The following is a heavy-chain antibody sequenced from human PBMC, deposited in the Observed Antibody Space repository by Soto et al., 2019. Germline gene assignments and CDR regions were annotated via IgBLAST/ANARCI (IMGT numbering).Heavy chain of an antibody. J-gene: IGHJ4*02. CDR1: GYTFTSYA. D-gene: IGHD4-17*01. CDR3: ARAEVTTSDFDY. V-gene: IGHV1-18*04. Sequence: QVQLVQSGAEVKRPGASVKVSCKASGYTFTSYAFSWVGQAPGQGLEWMGWISNYNGNTNYAQKLQGRVTMTTDTSTSTAYMELRSLRSDDTAVYFCARAEVTTSDFDYWGQGTLVTVSS. CDR2: ISNYNGNT.